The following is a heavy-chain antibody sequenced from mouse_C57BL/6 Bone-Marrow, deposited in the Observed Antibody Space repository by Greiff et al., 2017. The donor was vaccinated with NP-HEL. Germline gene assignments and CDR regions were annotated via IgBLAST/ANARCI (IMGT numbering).Heavy chain of an antibody. CDR2: IYPRSGNT. Sequence: VQLQESGAELARPGASVKLSCKASGYTFTSYGISWVKQRTGQGLEWIGEIYPRSGNTYYNEKFKGKATLTADKSSSTAYMELRSLTSEDSAVYVGARIYYGHYPFADWGQGTLVTVSA. J-gene: IGHJ3*01. CDR3: ARIYYGHYPFAD. CDR1: GYTFTSYG. V-gene: IGHV1-81*01. D-gene: IGHD2-1*01.